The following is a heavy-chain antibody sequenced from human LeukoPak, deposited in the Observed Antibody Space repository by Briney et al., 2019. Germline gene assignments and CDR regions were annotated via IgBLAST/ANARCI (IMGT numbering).Heavy chain of an antibody. Sequence: SETLSLTCTVSGGSISSYYWSWIRQPPGKGLEWIGYIYYSGSTNYNPSLKSRVTISVDTSKNQFSLKLSSVTAADTAVYYCARGRGDISEWGRGTLVTVSS. CDR2: IYYSGST. D-gene: IGHD3-9*01. V-gene: IGHV4-59*01. CDR1: GGSISSYY. J-gene: IGHJ4*02. CDR3: ARGRGDISE.